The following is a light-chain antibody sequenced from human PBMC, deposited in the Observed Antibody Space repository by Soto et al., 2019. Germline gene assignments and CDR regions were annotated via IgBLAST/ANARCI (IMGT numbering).Light chain of an antibody. Sequence: QSALTQPASVSGSPGQSITISCTGTSSDVGTYNLVSSYQQHPGKAPKLMIFEGSKRPSGVSNRFSGSTSGNTASLTISGLQVEDEAHYYCCSYAGSGTYVFGTGTKVTVL. J-gene: IGLJ1*01. V-gene: IGLV2-23*01. CDR1: SSDVGTYNL. CDR2: EGS. CDR3: CSYAGSGTYV.